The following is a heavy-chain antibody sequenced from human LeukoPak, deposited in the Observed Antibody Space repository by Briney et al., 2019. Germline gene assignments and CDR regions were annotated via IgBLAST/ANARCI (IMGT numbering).Heavy chain of an antibody. J-gene: IGHJ4*02. D-gene: IGHD5-12*01. CDR1: GYTFTDYY. V-gene: IGHV1-2*02. CDR3: ASVYNSGWYFDY. Sequence: GASVKVSCKASGYTFTDYYMHWVRQAPGQGLEWMGWINPDSGGTKYAQKFQGRVTLTGDTSISTAYMELSSLKYDDTAVYYCASVYNSGWYFDYWGQGALVTVSS. CDR2: INPDSGGT.